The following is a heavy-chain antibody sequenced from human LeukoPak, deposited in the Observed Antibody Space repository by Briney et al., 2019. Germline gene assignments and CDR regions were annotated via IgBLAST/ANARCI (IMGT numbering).Heavy chain of an antibody. J-gene: IGHJ5*02. CDR3: ARTPPYCSSTSCPPKADWFDP. V-gene: IGHV4-4*02. Sequence: PSETLSLTCAVSGGSISSSNWWSWDRQPPGKGLEWIGEIYHSGSTNYNPSLKSRVTISVDKSKNQFSLKLSSVTAADTAVYYCARTPPYCSSTSCPPKADWFDPWGQGTLVTVSS. CDR2: IYHSGST. CDR1: GGSISSSNW. D-gene: IGHD2-2*01.